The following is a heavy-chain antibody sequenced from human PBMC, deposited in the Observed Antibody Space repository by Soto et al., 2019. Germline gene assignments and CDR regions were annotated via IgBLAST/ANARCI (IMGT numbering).Heavy chain of an antibody. Sequence: QVQLQESGPGLVKPSQTLSLTCTVSGGSISSGGYYWSWIRQHPGKGLEWIGYIYYSGSTYYNPSLKIRVTISVDTSKNQFSLKLSSVTAADTAVYYCARGIVGARQIDYWGQGTLVTVSS. CDR2: IYYSGST. CDR3: ARGIVGARQIDY. J-gene: IGHJ4*02. CDR1: GGSISSGGYY. D-gene: IGHD1-26*01. V-gene: IGHV4-31*03.